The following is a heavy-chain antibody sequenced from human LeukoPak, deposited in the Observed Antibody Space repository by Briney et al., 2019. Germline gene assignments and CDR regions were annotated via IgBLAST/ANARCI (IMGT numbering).Heavy chain of an antibody. CDR1: GFTFSSYI. D-gene: IGHD6-19*01. Sequence: GGSLRLSCAASGFTFSSYIMNWVRQAPGKGLEWVSSISSSSSYIYYADSVKGRFTISRDNAKNSLYLQMNSLTVEDTAVYYCARGYGSGWYDYWGQGTLVTVSS. CDR2: ISSSSSYI. CDR3: ARGYGSGWYDY. J-gene: IGHJ4*02. V-gene: IGHV3-21*01.